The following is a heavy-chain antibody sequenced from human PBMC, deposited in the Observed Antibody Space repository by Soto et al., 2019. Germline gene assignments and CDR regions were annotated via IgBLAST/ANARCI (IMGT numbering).Heavy chain of an antibody. Sequence: GGSLRLSWASSVCTFKTYAMSCVRHRPGKWLEWVAAISDSGGSTYYADSVKGRFTISRDDSRTTLDLQMNSLKTEDTGVYYCTVSRWAAGAYYNSYGMHVLGQGATVIVSS. D-gene: IGHD6-13*01. CDR2: ISDSGGST. CDR1: VCTFKTYA. CDR3: TVSRWAAGAYYNSYGMHV. V-gene: IGHV3-23*01. J-gene: IGHJ6*01.